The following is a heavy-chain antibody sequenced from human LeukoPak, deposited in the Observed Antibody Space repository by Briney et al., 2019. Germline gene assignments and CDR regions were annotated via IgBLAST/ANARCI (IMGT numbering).Heavy chain of an antibody. J-gene: IGHJ4*02. CDR2: ISGSGGST. V-gene: IGHV3-23*01. Sequence: GGSLRLSCAASGFTFSSYAMSWVRQAPGKGLEWVSAISGSGGSTYYADSVKGRFTISRDNSKNTLYLQMNSLRAEDTAVYYCAKDKYYYGSGTQLALVYWGQGTLVTVSS. CDR3: AKDKYYYGSGTQLALVY. CDR1: GFTFSSYA. D-gene: IGHD3-10*01.